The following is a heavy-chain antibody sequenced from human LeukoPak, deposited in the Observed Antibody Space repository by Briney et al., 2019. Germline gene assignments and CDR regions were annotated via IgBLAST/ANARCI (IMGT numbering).Heavy chain of an antibody. V-gene: IGHV3-23*01. CDR2: ISGSGGST. D-gene: IGHD1-26*01. CDR1: GFTFSSYA. CDR3: ARVQWELLYPDY. J-gene: IGHJ4*02. Sequence: GGSLRLSCAASGFTFSSYAMSWVRQAPGKGLEWVSAISGSGGSTYYADSVKGRFTISRDNSKNTLYLQMNSLRAEDTAIYYCARVQWELLYPDYWGQGTLVTVSS.